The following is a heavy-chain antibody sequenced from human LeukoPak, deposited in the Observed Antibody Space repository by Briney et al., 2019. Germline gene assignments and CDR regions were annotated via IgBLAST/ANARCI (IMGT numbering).Heavy chain of an antibody. CDR3: ARVMGSSGYYSSYYYYYMDV. V-gene: IGHV4-30-4*01. Sequence: PSETLSLTCTVSGGSLSSGDYYWSWIRQPPGKGLEWIGYIYYSGSTDYNPSLKSRVTISVDTSKNQCSLKLSSVTAADTAVYYCARVMGSSGYYSSYYYYYMDVWGKGTTVTVSS. D-gene: IGHD3-22*01. CDR2: IYYSGST. J-gene: IGHJ6*03. CDR1: GGSLSSGDYY.